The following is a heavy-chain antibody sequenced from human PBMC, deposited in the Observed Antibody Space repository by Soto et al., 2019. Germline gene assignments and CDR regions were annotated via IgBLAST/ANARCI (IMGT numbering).Heavy chain of an antibody. CDR3: SRARIGIAAAGSDY. J-gene: IGHJ4*02. CDR1: GYTFTSYG. V-gene: IGHV1-18*01. Sequence: QVQLVQSGAEVKKPGASVKVSCKASGYTFTSYGISWVRQAPGQGLEWMGWISTYNGNTNYAQKPQGRVTLTTDTSTSTAYMELGRLRSDDTAVYYCSRARIGIAAAGSDYWGQGTLVTVSS. CDR2: ISTYNGNT. D-gene: IGHD6-13*01.